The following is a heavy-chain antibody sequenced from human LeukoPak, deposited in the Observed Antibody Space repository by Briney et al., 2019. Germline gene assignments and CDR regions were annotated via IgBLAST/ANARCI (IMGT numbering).Heavy chain of an antibody. D-gene: IGHD2-2*01. V-gene: IGHV3-30*02. Sequence: AGGSLRLSCAASGFTFSSYGRQWVRQAPGKGLEWVAFIRYDGSNKYYADSVKGRFTISRDNSKNTLYLQMNSLRAEDTAVYYCAKDGCSSTSCSLIDWGQGTLVTVSS. CDR1: GFTFSSYG. CDR3: AKDGCSSTSCSLID. J-gene: IGHJ4*02. CDR2: IRYDGSNK.